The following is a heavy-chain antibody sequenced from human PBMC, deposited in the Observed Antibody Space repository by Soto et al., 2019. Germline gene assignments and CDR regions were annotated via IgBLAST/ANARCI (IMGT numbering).Heavy chain of an antibody. Sequence: EVQLVESGGGLVQPGGSLRLSCAASGFTFSSYSMNWVRQAPGKGLEWVSYISSSSSTIYYADSVKGRFTISRDNAKNSLYLQMNSLRAEDTAVYYCARDLPSYYYGSGWSRGFDHWGQGTLVTVSS. CDR1: GFTFSSYS. J-gene: IGHJ4*02. V-gene: IGHV3-48*01. D-gene: IGHD3-10*01. CDR3: ARDLPSYYYGSGWSRGFDH. CDR2: ISSSSSTI.